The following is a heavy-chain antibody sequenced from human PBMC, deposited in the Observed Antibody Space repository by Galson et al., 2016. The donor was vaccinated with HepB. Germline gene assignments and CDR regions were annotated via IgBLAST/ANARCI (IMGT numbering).Heavy chain of an antibody. V-gene: IGHV5-51*01. D-gene: IGHD2-15*01. Sequence: QSGAEVKKPGESLRISCKVSGYSFANYWIGWVRQRPGKGLEWMGIIYPGDSDTRYSPSFQGQVTISADKSISTAYLQWSSLRASDTAMYYCTRHDVVITAHDYWGQGTLVTVS. CDR3: TRHDVVITAHDY. CDR2: IYPGDSDT. J-gene: IGHJ4*02. CDR1: GYSFANYW.